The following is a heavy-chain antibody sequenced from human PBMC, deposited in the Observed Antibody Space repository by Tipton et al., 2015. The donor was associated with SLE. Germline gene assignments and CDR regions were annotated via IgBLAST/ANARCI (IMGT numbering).Heavy chain of an antibody. CDR2: ISSSDTT. Sequence: SLRLSCIASGFIVSTNHMSWVRQAPGKGLEWVSGISSSDTTYVADSVKGRFTISRDSSKNTLYLQLNTLRNDDTAVYYCAREGSDYGDYGDAFDIWGRGTTVTVSS. V-gene: IGHV3-66*03. J-gene: IGHJ3*02. CDR1: GFIVSTNH. D-gene: IGHD4-17*01. CDR3: AREGSDYGDYGDAFDI.